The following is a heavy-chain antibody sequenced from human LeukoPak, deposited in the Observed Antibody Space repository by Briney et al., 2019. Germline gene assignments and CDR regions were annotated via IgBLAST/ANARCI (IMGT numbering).Heavy chain of an antibody. CDR1: GGSISNYY. CDR2: IYYSGST. J-gene: IGHJ2*01. V-gene: IGHV4-59*12. CDR3: VREGDYDSSGYPYWYFDL. Sequence: SETLSLTCTVSGGSISNYYWSWIRQPPGKGLEWIGYIYYSGSTNYNPSLRSRVTISVDTSKNQFSLKMSSVTAADTAVYYCVREGDYDSSGYPYWYFDLWGRGALVTVSS. D-gene: IGHD3-22*01.